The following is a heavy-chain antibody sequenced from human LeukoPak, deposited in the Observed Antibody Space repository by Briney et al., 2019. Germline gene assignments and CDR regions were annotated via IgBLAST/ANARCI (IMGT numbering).Heavy chain of an antibody. CDR3: AGPPGAAAGEPPSFDY. J-gene: IGHJ4*02. V-gene: IGHV3-30*02. Sequence: GGSLRLSCAASGFTFSSYTMHWVRQAPGKGLEWVAFIRYDGSNKYYADSVKGRFTISRDNSKNTLYLQMNSLRAEDTAVYYCAGPPGAAAGEPPSFDYWGQGTLVTVSS. CDR1: GFTFSSYT. D-gene: IGHD6-13*01. CDR2: IRYDGSNK.